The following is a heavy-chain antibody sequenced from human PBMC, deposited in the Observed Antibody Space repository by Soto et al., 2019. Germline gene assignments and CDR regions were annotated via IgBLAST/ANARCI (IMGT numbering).Heavy chain of an antibody. D-gene: IGHD2-15*01. CDR3: ARGWTGGY. CDR2: INSDGTNT. CDR1: GLTFSGYW. Sequence: EVQLVESGGDLVQPGGSLRLSCAASGLTFSGYWMHWVRQAPGKGLVWVSRINSDGTNTGYADSVKGRFTISRDNAKNTLYLQMNSLRAEDTAVYYCARGWTGGYWGQGTLVTVSS. V-gene: IGHV3-74*01. J-gene: IGHJ4*02.